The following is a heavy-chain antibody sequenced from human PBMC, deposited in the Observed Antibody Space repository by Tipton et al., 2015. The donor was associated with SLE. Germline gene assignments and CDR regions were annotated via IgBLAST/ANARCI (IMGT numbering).Heavy chain of an antibody. Sequence: TLSLTCSVSGGSVSIGDYWWTWIRQHPGKGLEWIGYIYNSGSTHFNPSLKSRVTMSVDMSKNQFSLRLTSVTAADTAVYYCARATDYGSGSFSTFDIWGQGTMTTVSS. CDR3: ARATDYGSGSFSTFDI. CDR1: GGSVSIGDYW. CDR2: IYNSGST. J-gene: IGHJ3*02. V-gene: IGHV4-31*03. D-gene: IGHD3-10*01.